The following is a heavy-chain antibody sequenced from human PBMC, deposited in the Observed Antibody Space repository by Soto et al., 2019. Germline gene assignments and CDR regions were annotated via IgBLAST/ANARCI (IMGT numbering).Heavy chain of an antibody. D-gene: IGHD4-4*01. CDR2: IYPGDSDT. CDR3: AGTSDYSKFDY. Sequence: GGSLRLSCKGSGYSFTSYWIGWVRQMPGKGLEWMGIIYPGDSDTRYSPSFQGQVTISADKSISTAYLQWSSLKASDTAMYYCAGTSDYSKFDYWGQGTLVTVSS. J-gene: IGHJ4*02. V-gene: IGHV5-51*01. CDR1: GYSFTSYW.